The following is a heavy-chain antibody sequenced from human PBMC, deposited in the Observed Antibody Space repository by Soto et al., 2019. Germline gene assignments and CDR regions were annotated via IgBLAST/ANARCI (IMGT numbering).Heavy chain of an antibody. Sequence: QVQLVQSGAEVKKPGASVKVSCKASGYTFTSYGISWVRQAPGQRLEWMGWISAYNGNTNYAQKLQGRVTMTTDTSTITADMELRSLRSDDTAVYYCARAPYYDILTGQNYYYYYYMDVWGKGTTVTVSS. CDR2: ISAYNGNT. V-gene: IGHV1-18*01. CDR1: GYTFTSYG. J-gene: IGHJ6*03. D-gene: IGHD3-9*01. CDR3: ARAPYYDILTGQNYYYYYYMDV.